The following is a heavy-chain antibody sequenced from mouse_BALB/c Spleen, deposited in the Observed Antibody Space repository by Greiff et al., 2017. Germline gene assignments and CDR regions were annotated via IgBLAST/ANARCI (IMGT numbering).Heavy chain of an antibody. J-gene: IGHJ2*01. V-gene: IGHV3-2*02. D-gene: IGHD2-12*01. CDR2: ISYSGST. Sequence: EVQLQESGPGLVKPSQSLSLTCTVTGYSITSDYAWNWIRQFPGNKLECMGYISYSGSTSYNPSLKSRISITRDTSKNQFFLQLNSVTTEDTATYYCAIYDDYFDYWGQGTTLTVSS. CDR1: GYSITSDYA. CDR3: AIYDDYFDY.